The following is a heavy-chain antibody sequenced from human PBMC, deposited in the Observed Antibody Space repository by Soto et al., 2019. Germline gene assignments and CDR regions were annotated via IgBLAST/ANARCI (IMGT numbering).Heavy chain of an antibody. CDR1: GGCVSSSSYY. CDR2: VYYSGST. Sequence: SETLSLTCTVSGGCVSSSSYYWGWVRQPPGKGLEWIGSVYYSGSTYYNPSLESRVTISVDKSKNQFSLKLMSLSAADTAVYYSGSLAGLAPISYYFDYCGQGYLVTVSA. D-gene: IGHD3-9*01. J-gene: IGHJ4*02. V-gene: IGHV4-39*01. CDR3: GSLAGLAPISYYFDY.